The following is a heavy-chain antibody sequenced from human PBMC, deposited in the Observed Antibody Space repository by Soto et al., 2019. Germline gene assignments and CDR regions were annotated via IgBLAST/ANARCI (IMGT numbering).Heavy chain of an antibody. CDR3: ATSVIVMVITLNFHH. V-gene: IGHV3-30*04. CDR1: GFTFSNHA. J-gene: IGHJ1*01. D-gene: IGHD3-22*01. Sequence: GGSLRLSCAASGFTFSNHAMHWVRQAPGKGLEWVAVISHDGNSEYYADSVKGRFTLSRDNSKNTLYLQMNSLRAEDTAVYYCATSVIVMVITLNFHHWGQGALVTAPQ. CDR2: ISHDGNSE.